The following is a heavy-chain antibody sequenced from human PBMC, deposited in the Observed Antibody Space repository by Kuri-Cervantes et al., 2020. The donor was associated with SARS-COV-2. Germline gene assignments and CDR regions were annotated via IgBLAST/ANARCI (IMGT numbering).Heavy chain of an antibody. CDR3: ARRLWSGYSFRYYHYMDV. Sequence: SETLSLTCSVSGGSLTRSSYYWGWIRQPPGKGLEWIGSTYYSGSTHYNPSLKSRVSVSIDTSKNQFSLKVTSVTAGDTAVYYCARRLWSGYSFRYYHYMDVWGKGTTVTVSS. CDR2: TYYSGST. V-gene: IGHV4-39*01. J-gene: IGHJ6*03. CDR1: GGSLTRSSYY. D-gene: IGHD3-3*01.